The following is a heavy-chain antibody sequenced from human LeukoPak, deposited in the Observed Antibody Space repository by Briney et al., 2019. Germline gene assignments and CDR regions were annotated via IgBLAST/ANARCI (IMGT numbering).Heavy chain of an antibody. J-gene: IGHJ5*02. D-gene: IGHD6-19*01. V-gene: IGHV3-23*01. CDR2: ISGSGGST. CDR1: GFIFSSYA. CDR3: AKQAASGWYENWFDP. Sequence: GGSLRLSCAASGFIFSSYAMSWVRQAPGKGLEWVSAISGSGGSTYYADSVKGRFTISRDNSKSTLYLQMNSLRAEDTAVYYCAKQAASGWYENWFDPWGQGTLVTVSS.